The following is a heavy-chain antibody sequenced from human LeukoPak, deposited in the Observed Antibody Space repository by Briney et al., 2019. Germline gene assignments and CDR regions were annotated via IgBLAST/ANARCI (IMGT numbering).Heavy chain of an antibody. J-gene: IGHJ4*02. CDR3: AKGDDVPAAPLGY. Sequence: PGRSLRLSCAASGFTFSSYGMHWVRQAPGKGLEWVAFIRYDGSNKYYADSVKGRFTISRDNSKNALYLQMNSLRAEDTAVYYCAKGDDVPAAPLGYWGQGTLVTVSS. D-gene: IGHD2-2*01. CDR1: GFTFSSYG. CDR2: IRYDGSNK. V-gene: IGHV3-30*02.